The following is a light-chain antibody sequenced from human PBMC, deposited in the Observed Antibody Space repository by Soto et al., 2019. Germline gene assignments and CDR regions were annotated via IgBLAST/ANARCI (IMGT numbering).Light chain of an antibody. J-gene: IGLJ1*01. V-gene: IGLV2-23*02. Sequence: QSALTQPASVSGSPGQSITISCTGTSSDVGSYNLVSRYQQHPGKAPKLMIYEVSKRPSGVSNRFSGSKSGNTASLTISGLQAEDEADYYCCSYAGSSTPYVFGTGTKLTVL. CDR1: SSDVGSYNL. CDR2: EVS. CDR3: CSYAGSSTPYV.